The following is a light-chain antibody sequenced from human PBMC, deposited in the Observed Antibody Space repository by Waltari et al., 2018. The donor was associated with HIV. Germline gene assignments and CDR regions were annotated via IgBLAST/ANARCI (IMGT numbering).Light chain of an antibody. CDR1: QSIRTY. CDR2: GAS. Sequence: DIHLTQSPSSLSASVGGRVTITCRASQSIRTYLNWYQQKPGKAPEALIYGASNLESGVPSRFSGSRSGADFTLTISNLQPEDFATYYCQQSYGTWTFGQGTKVEIK. J-gene: IGKJ1*01. CDR3: QQSYGTWT. V-gene: IGKV1-39*01.